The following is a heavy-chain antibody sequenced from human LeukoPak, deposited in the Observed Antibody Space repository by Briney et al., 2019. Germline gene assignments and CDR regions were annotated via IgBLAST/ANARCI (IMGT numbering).Heavy chain of an antibody. D-gene: IGHD1-1*01. V-gene: IGHV4-4*07. CDR1: GGSISSYY. Sequence: SETLSLTCTVSGGSISSYYWSWIRQPAGKGLEWIGRIYTSGSTNYNPSLKSRVTMSVDTSKNQVSLKLSSVTAADTAVYYCARDRRELERRWFDPWGQGTLVTVSS. CDR3: ARDRRELERRWFDP. CDR2: IYTSGST. J-gene: IGHJ5*02.